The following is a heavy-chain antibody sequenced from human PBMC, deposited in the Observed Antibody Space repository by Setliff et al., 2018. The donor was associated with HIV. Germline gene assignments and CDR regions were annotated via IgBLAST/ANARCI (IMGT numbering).Heavy chain of an antibody. Sequence: PSETLSLTCTVSGASIGSGRSHWSWIRQRPGKGLEWIGNIYYNGSSYHNPSLKSRVTISVDTSKNQFSLNLRSVTAADTAVYYCASGRVRQSRKFGGVIVLPPFDYWGQGTLVTVSS. V-gene: IGHV4-31*03. D-gene: IGHD3-16*02. J-gene: IGHJ4*02. CDR2: IYYNGSS. CDR3: ASGRVRQSRKFGGVIVLPPFDY. CDR1: GASIGSGRSH.